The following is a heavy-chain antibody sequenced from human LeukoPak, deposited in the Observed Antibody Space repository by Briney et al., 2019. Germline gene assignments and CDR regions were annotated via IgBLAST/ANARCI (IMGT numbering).Heavy chain of an antibody. CDR3: AREAFIVVVTAIPYYYGMDV. Sequence: ASVKVSCKASGYTFTGYGISWVRQAPGQGLEWMGWISAYNGNTNYAQKLQGRVTMTTDTSTSTAYMELRSLRSDDTAVYYCAREAFIVVVTAIPYYYGMDVWGQGTTVTVSS. D-gene: IGHD2-21*02. CDR2: ISAYNGNT. CDR1: GYTFTGYG. J-gene: IGHJ6*02. V-gene: IGHV1-18*01.